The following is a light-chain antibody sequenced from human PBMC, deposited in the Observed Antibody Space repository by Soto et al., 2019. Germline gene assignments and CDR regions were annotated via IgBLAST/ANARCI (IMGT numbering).Light chain of an antibody. J-gene: IGKJ5*01. Sequence: IVLTHSPATLSLSPGERATLSCGASQSVSSSNLAWYQQKPGQAPRLLIYGASTRATGIPARFSGSGSGTEFTLTISSLQSEDFAVYYCQQYNNWPFTFGQGTRLEIK. CDR1: QSVSSSN. V-gene: IGKV3-15*01. CDR2: GAS. CDR3: QQYNNWPFT.